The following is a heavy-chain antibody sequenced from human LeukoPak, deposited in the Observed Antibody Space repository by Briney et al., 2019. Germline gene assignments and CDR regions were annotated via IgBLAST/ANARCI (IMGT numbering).Heavy chain of an antibody. CDR2: IYYSGST. CDR1: GGSISSSSYY. J-gene: IGHJ5*02. CDR3: ARGQYDILTGFEDWFDP. V-gene: IGHV4-39*07. D-gene: IGHD3-9*01. Sequence: SETLSLTCTVSGGSISSSSYYWGWIRQPPGKGLEWIGSIYYSGSTYYNPSLKSRVTISVDTSKNQFSLKLSSVTAADTAVYYCARGQYDILTGFEDWFDPWGQGTLVTVSS.